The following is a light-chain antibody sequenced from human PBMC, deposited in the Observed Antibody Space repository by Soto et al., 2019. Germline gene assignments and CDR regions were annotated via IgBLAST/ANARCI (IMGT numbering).Light chain of an antibody. CDR3: QQYGSSIT. V-gene: IGKV3-20*01. J-gene: IGKJ5*01. CDR1: QCVSSSY. CDR2: GAS. Sequence: EIVLTQPGGALSLSQGERATLSCRASQCVSSSYLAWYQQKPGQAPRLLIYGASSRATGIPDRFRGSGSGTDFTLTISRLEPEDFAVYYCQQYGSSITFGQGTRLEIK.